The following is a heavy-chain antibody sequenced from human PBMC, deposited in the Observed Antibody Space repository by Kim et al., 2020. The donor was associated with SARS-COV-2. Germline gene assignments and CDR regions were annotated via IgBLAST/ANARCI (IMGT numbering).Heavy chain of an antibody. Sequence: SVKVSCKASGGTFSSYAISWVRQAPGQGLEWMGRIIPILGIANYAQKFQGRVTITADKSTSTAYMELSSLRSEDTAVYYCARVRYYYGSGSYYYYGMDVWGQGTTVTVSS. CDR2: IIPILGIA. V-gene: IGHV1-69*04. CDR1: GGTFSSYA. J-gene: IGHJ6*02. D-gene: IGHD3-10*01. CDR3: ARVRYYYGSGSYYYYGMDV.